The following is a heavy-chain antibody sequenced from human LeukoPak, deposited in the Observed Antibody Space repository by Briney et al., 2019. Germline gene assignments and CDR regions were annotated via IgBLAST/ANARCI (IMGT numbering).Heavy chain of an antibody. CDR3: AKGSKYYYDSSGYYPTYYFDY. Sequence: GGSLRLSCAASGFTFSSYAMSWVRQAPGKGLEWVSAISGGSTYYADSVKGRFTISRDNSKNTLYLQMNSLRAEDTAVYYCAKGSKYYYDSSGYYPTYYFDYWGQGTLVTVSS. V-gene: IGHV3-23*01. D-gene: IGHD3-22*01. CDR2: ISGGST. J-gene: IGHJ4*02. CDR1: GFTFSSYA.